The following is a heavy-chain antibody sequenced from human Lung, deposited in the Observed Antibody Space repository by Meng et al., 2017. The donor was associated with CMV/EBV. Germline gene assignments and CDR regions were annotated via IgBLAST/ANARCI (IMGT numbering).Heavy chain of an antibody. CDR2: ISSDSRTK. J-gene: IGHJ4*02. CDR3: ARERGVVIPAAPYCFDF. V-gene: IGHV3-48*01. D-gene: IGHD2-2*01. CDR1: GLNFGTYG. Sequence: RGSLRLXXAASGLNFGTYGLIWVRQAAGGGLEWISFISSDSRTKTYADSVKGRITIATDEAKQSLSLRMRSPGAEDTALYYCARERGVVIPAAPYCFDFWGQGTXVTVSS.